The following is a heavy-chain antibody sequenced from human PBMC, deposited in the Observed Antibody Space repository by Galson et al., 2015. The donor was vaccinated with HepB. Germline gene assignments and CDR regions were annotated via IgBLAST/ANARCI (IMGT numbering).Heavy chain of an antibody. D-gene: IGHD3-10*02. CDR3: ARDVRYAFEM. V-gene: IGHV1-18*01. CDR1: GYTFTRNG. J-gene: IGHJ3*02. Sequence: SVKVSCKASGYTFTRNGISWVRQAPGQGLEWMGWISANSGNTNYAQKFQDRGTMTTETSTSTAYMELRSLTSDDTAVYYCARDVRYAFEMWGQGTMVTVSS. CDR2: ISANSGNT.